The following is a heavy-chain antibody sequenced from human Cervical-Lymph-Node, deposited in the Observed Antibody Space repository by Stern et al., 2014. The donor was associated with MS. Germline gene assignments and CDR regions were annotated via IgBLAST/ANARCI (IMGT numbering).Heavy chain of an antibody. CDR3: ARVLAYSGSYQSNWFDP. CDR1: GYTFTSYY. CDR2: MNPSGGIP. V-gene: IGHV1-46*03. J-gene: IGHJ5*02. Sequence: VQLVQSGAEVKKPGASVKVSCKASGYTFTSYYMHWVRQAPGQGLEWMGIMNPSGGIPSYAKNFQGRVPMARDTSTSTVYMELSSLRSEDTAVYYCARVLAYSGSYQSNWFDPWGQGTLVTVSS. D-gene: IGHD1-26*01.